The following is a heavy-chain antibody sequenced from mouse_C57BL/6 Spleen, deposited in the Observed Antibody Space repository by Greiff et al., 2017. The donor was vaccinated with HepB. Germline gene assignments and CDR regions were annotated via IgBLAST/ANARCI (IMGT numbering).Heavy chain of an antibody. D-gene: IGHD5-1*01. J-gene: IGHJ2*01. CDR3: TRPLTSHFDY. CDR2: IRNKANNHAT. V-gene: IGHV6-6*01. Sequence: VQVVESGGGLVQPGGSMKLSCAASGFTFSDAWMHWVRQSPEKGLEWVAEIRNKANNHATYYAESVKGRFTISRDDSKSSVYLQMNSLRAEDTGIYYCTRPLTSHFDYWGQGTTLTVSS. CDR1: GFTFSDAW.